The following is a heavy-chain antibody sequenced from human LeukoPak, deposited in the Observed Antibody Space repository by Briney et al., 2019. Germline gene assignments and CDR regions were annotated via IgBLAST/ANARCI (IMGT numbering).Heavy chain of an antibody. CDR3: AREPISSGWYGVDY. V-gene: IGHV4-39*07. Sequence: SETLSLTCTVSGGPISSSSYYWGWIRQPPGKGLEWIGSIYYSGSTYYNPSLKSRVTISVDTSKNQFSLKLSSVTAADTAVYYCAREPISSGWYGVDYWGQGTLVTVSS. CDR1: GGPISSSSYY. CDR2: IYYSGST. J-gene: IGHJ4*02. D-gene: IGHD6-19*01.